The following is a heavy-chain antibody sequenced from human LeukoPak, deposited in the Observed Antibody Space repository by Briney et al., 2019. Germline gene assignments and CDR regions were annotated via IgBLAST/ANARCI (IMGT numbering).Heavy chain of an antibody. CDR1: GGSFSGYY. J-gene: IGHJ4*02. CDR2: INHSGST. CDR3: ARGRNYYDSSGTIDY. D-gene: IGHD3-22*01. Sequence: ASETLSLTCAVYGGSFSGYYWSWIRQPPGKGLERIGEINHSGSTNYNPSLKSRVTISVDTSKNQFSLKLSSVTAADTAVYYCARGRNYYDSSGTIDYWGQGTLVTVSS. V-gene: IGHV4-34*01.